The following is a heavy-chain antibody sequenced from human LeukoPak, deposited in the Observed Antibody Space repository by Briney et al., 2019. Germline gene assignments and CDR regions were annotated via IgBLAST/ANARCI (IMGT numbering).Heavy chain of an antibody. CDR1: GFTFGDYA. J-gene: IGHJ4*02. D-gene: IGHD4-17*01. Sequence: PGGSLRLSCTASGFTFGDYAMSWVRQVPGKGLEWVGFIRSKAYGGTTEYAASVKGRFTISRDDTKSIAYLQMNSLKTEDTAVYYCTKNLRRLDYWGQGTLVTVSS. CDR2: IRSKAYGGTT. CDR3: TKNLRRLDY. V-gene: IGHV3-49*04.